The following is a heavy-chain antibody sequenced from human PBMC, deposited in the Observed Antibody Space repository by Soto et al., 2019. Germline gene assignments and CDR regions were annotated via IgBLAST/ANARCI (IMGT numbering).Heavy chain of an antibody. J-gene: IGHJ4*02. CDR1: GFTFGSYA. CDR2: ITAIGDYT. V-gene: IGHV3-23*01. D-gene: IGHD2-21*02. CDR3: SKKSTVNHDVRDHYDC. Sequence: EVQLLESGGTLVQPGGSLRLSCAASGFTFGSYAMHWVRQAPVKGLEWVSSITAIGDYTFYADSVKGRFTISRDNSMNTLYIQTNTRRADDTAVLYCSKKSTVNHDVRDHYDCWGQGTLVTVSS.